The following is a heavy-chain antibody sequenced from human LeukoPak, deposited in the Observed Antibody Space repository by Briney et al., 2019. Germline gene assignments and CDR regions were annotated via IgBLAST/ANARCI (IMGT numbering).Heavy chain of an antibody. CDR2: INPNSGGT. V-gene: IGHV1-2*02. Sequence: ASVKVSCKASGYTFTGYYMHWVRQAPGQGLEWLGWINPNSGGTNYAQTFQGRVTMTRDTSISTAYMQLSRLGFADTAIYYGAGRSVVLVITPTDDAFDIWGQETMVPVS. J-gene: IGHJ3*02. CDR3: AGRSVVLVITPTDDAFDI. D-gene: IGHD3-22*01. CDR1: GYTFTGYY.